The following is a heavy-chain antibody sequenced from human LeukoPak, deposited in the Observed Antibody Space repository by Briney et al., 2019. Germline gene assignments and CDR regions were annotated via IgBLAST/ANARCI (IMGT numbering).Heavy chain of an antibody. CDR2: IYTSGST. CDR1: GGSISSYY. J-gene: IGHJ4*02. CDR3: ARTPDYYDSSGPDYYFDY. Sequence: PSETLSLTCTVSGGSISSYYWSWIRQPAGKGLEWIGRIYTSGSTNYNPSLKSRVTMSVDTSKNQFSLKLSSVTAADTAVYYCARTPDYYDSSGPDYYFDYWGQGTLVTVSS. V-gene: IGHV4-4*07. D-gene: IGHD3-22*01.